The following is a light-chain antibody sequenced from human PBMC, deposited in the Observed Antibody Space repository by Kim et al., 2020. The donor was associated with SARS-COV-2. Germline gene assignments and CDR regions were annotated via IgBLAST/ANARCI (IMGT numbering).Light chain of an antibody. CDR1: NIGSKN. CDR3: QVWDSSTYV. Sequence: SYELTQPLSVSVALGQTARITCGGNNIGSKNVHWYQQKPGQALVLVIYRDSNRPSGIPERFSGSNSGNTATLTISRAQAGDEADYYCQVWDSSTYVFGTGTKVTVL. CDR2: RDS. V-gene: IGLV3-9*01. J-gene: IGLJ1*01.